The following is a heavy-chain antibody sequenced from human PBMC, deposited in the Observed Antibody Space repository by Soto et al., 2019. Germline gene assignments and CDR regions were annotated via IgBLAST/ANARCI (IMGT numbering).Heavy chain of an antibody. CDR3: AKGFFVVQPANNYYFDH. CDR1: RFTFSNYA. CDR2: ISGSGGST. D-gene: IGHD2-2*01. J-gene: IGHJ4*02. Sequence: GGSLRLSCAASRFTFSNYAMNWVRQAPGKGLEWVSTISGSGGSTYYADSVKGRFTISRDNSKNMLYLQMNNLRAEDTAVYFCAKGFFVVQPANNYYFDHWCQGTLVTVSS. V-gene: IGHV3-23*01.